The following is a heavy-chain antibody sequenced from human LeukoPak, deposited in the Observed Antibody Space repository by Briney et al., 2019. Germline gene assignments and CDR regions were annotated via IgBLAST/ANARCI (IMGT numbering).Heavy chain of an antibody. CDR3: AKAASGNWNDVSDY. J-gene: IGHJ4*02. Sequence: RGSLRLSCAASGFTFSTYAMSWVRQAPRKGLEWVSAISGRGVSTSYADSVRGRFTISRDNSKNTLYLQMNSLRAEDTAVYYCAKAASGNWNDVSDYWGQGTLVTVSS. CDR1: GFTFSTYA. V-gene: IGHV3-23*01. CDR2: ISGRGVST. D-gene: IGHD1-20*01.